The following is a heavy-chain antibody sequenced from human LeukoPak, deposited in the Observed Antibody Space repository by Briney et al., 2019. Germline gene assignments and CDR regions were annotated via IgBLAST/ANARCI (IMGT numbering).Heavy chain of an antibody. D-gene: IGHD5-12*01. CDR3: ARDRQVHTSVDSVEY. CDR1: GFTFSIYW. J-gene: IGHJ4*02. Sequence: GGSLRLSCAASGFTFSIYWMHWVRQTPGKGLEWVSYTSSSGGATYYAGFVKGRFTVSRDNAQNSLSLQMNSLRVEDTAVYYCARDRQVHTSVDSVEYWGQGALVTVSS. CDR2: TSSSGGAT. V-gene: IGHV3-11*01.